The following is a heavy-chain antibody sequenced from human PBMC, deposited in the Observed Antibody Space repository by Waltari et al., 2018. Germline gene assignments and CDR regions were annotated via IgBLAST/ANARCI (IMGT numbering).Heavy chain of an antibody. J-gene: IGHJ4*02. D-gene: IGHD2-15*01. CDR1: VFTFGGYG. Sequence: EVQLVESGGGLVQPARSLSLSCTGFVFTFGGYGVSWVRKAPGKWREWVGVIGSKGYGGTTKDSASVRGRFTRSRDDSKSIAFLQMNGLGTEDTAVYYCTRGNFQWSSTLDYWGQGTLVNVSS. CDR3: TRGNFQWSSTLDY. CDR2: IGSKGYGGTT. V-gene: IGHV3-49*04.